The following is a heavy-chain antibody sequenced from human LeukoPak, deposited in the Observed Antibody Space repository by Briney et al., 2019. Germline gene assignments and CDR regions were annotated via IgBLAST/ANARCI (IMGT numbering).Heavy chain of an antibody. J-gene: IGHJ4*02. CDR1: GFTFSDYY. V-gene: IGHV3-11*06. CDR2: ISSSSSYT. Sequence: GGSLRLSCAAPGFTFSDYYMSWIRQAPGQGLEWVSYISSSSSYTNYADSVKGRFTISRDNAKNSLYLQMNSLRAEDTAVYYCAGGIVATIYNYWGQGTLVTVSS. D-gene: IGHD5-12*01. CDR3: AGGIVATIYNY.